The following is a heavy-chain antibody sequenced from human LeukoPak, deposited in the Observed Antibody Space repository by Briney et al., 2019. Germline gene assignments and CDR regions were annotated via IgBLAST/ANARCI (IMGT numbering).Heavy chain of an antibody. D-gene: IGHD3-10*01. Sequence: ASVKVSCKASGYTFTSYYMHWVRQAPGQGLEWMGIINPSGGSTSYAQKFQGRVTMTRDMSTSTVYMELSGLRSEDTAVYYCARGSTLRGDSPYYFDYWGQGTLVTVSS. J-gene: IGHJ4*02. CDR2: INPSGGST. V-gene: IGHV1-46*01. CDR1: GYTFTSYY. CDR3: ARGSTLRGDSPYYFDY.